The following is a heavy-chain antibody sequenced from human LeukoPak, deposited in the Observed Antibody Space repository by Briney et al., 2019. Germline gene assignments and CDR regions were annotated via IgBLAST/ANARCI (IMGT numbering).Heavy chain of an antibody. CDR3: ARAQSGWYEGDFDY. V-gene: IGHV3-7*01. CDR2: IKQDGSEK. CDR1: GFTFSSYW. J-gene: IGHJ4*02. Sequence: GGSLRLSCAASGFTFSSYWMSWVRQAPGKGLEWVANIKQDGSEKYYVDSVKGRFTISRDNAKNSLYLQMNSLRAEDTAVYYCARAQSGWYEGDFDYWGQGTLVTVSS. D-gene: IGHD6-19*01.